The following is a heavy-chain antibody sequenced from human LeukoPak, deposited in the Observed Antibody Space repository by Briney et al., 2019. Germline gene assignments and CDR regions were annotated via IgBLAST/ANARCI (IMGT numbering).Heavy chain of an antibody. CDR1: GGSIRSYY. V-gene: IGHV4-4*07. CDR3: ARDLEQLVEWGPDRQYSWFDP. Sequence: SETLSLTCTVSGGSIRSYYWSWIRQPAGKGLEWIGRIYTSGNTNYNPSLKSRVTMSEDTSKNQISLKLSSVTAADTAVYYCARDLEQLVEWGPDRQYSWFDPWGQGTLVTVSS. CDR2: IYTSGNT. J-gene: IGHJ5*02. D-gene: IGHD6-13*01.